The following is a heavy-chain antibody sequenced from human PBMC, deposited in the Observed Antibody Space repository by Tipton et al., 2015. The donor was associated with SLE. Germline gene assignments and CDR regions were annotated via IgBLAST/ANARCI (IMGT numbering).Heavy chain of an antibody. CDR1: GYSINSDSY. CDR3: ARRRFDNSGYRWVDWDFDL. Sequence: GLVKPSETLSLTCAVTGYSINSDSYWGWIRQPPGKGLEWIGSIYHSGTTYYNPSLESRVTISVDTSKNQIYLKLTSVTAADTAVYYCARRRFDNSGYRWVDWDFDLWGRGTLVTVSS. J-gene: IGHJ2*01. D-gene: IGHD3-22*01. V-gene: IGHV4-38-2*01. CDR2: IYHSGTT.